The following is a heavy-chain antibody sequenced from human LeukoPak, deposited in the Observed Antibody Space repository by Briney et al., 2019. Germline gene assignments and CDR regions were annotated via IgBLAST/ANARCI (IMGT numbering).Heavy chain of an antibody. D-gene: IGHD4-23*01. CDR2: IYYSGST. CDR1: GFTFEDYA. V-gene: IGHV4-59*01. J-gene: IGHJ4*02. CDR3: ARAPYGGNSFDY. Sequence: GSLRLSCAASGFTFEDYAMHWVRQAPGKGLEWIGYIYYSGSTNYNPSLKSRVTISVDTSKNQFSLKLSSVTAADTAVYYCARAPYGGNSFDYWGQGTLVTVSS.